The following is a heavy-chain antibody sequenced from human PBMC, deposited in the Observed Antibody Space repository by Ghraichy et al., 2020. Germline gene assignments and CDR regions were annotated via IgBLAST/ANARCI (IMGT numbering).Heavy chain of an antibody. V-gene: IGHV4-59*08. CDR2: IYYSGST. J-gene: IGHJ4*02. Sequence: SQTLSLTCTVSGGSISNYYWSWIRQPPGKGLEYIGNIYYSGSTYYNPSLKSRVTISVDTSKNQFFLKLSSVTAADTAVYYCARHDSSGWYSLCYWGQGTLVTVSS. CDR3: ARHDSSGWYSLCY. CDR1: GGSISNYY. D-gene: IGHD6-19*01.